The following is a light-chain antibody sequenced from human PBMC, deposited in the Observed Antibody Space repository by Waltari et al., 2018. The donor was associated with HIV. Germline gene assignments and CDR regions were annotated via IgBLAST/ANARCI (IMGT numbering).Light chain of an antibody. CDR2: EDD. CDR3: CSYAGSTTWL. V-gene: IGLV2-23*01. Sequence: SALTQPASVSGSPGQAITVSCTGSSSDVGSYNLVSGYQQHPGKSPKLMIYEDDKRPSGVSNRFSDSKSGNTASLTISGLQAEDEADYYCCSYAGSTTWLFGGGTKLTVL. CDR1: SSDVGSYNL. J-gene: IGLJ3*02.